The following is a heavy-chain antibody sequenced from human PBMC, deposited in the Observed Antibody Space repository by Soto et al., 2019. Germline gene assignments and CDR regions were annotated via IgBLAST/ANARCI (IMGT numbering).Heavy chain of an antibody. CDR3: ARAPRGITMITPFDY. V-gene: IGHV4-34*01. J-gene: IGHJ4*02. D-gene: IGHD3-22*01. CDR1: GGSFSGYY. Sequence: SETLSLTCAVYGGSFSGYYWSWIRQPPGKGLEWIGEINHRGSTNYNPSLKRRVTISVDTSKNQFSLKLNSVTAADTAVYYCARAPRGITMITPFDYWGQGTLVTVSS. CDR2: INHRGST.